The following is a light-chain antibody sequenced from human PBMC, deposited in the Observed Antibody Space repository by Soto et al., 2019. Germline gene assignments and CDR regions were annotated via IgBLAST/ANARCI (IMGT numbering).Light chain of an antibody. J-gene: IGKJ1*01. CDR1: QSVASD. Sequence: EIVLTQSPATLSVSPGERATLSCRASQSVASDLAWYQQQPGQTPRLLMYDASTRATGIPARVSGSGSGTDFTLTISSLEPEDFAVYYCQQRSNWPLTFGQGTKVDIK. CDR2: DAS. V-gene: IGKV3-11*01. CDR3: QQRSNWPLT.